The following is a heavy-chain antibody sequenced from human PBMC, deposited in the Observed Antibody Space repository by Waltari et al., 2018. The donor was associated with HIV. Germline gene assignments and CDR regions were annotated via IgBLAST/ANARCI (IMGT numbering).Heavy chain of an antibody. Sequence: QVQLQESGPGLVKPSETLSLTCAVSGYSISSGYYWGWLRQPPGKGLEWIGSIYHSGSTYYNPSLKSRVTISVDTSKNQFSLKLSSVTAADTAVYYCARGPSGIATTGTFDYWGQGTLVTVSS. CDR2: IYHSGST. CDR1: GYSISSGYY. D-gene: IGHD6-13*01. J-gene: IGHJ4*02. V-gene: IGHV4-38-2*01. CDR3: ARGPSGIATTGTFDY.